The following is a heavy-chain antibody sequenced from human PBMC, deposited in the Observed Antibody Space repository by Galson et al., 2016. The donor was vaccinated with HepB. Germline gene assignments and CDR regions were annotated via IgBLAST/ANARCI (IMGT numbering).Heavy chain of an antibody. CDR1: EYTFAIHA. J-gene: IGHJ6*03. D-gene: IGHD3-3*01. CDR3: ARVYDFHSLGRYYYSMDV. Sequence: SVKVSCKASEYTFAIHAIHWVRQAPGQRXXXMGXXXVGXXDTKXXQNXXXRVTITWDTSATTAXXELSSLRSEDTAVYYCARVYDFHSLGRYYYSMDVWGKGNTVTVSS. CDR2: XXVGXXDT. V-gene: IGHV1-3*01.